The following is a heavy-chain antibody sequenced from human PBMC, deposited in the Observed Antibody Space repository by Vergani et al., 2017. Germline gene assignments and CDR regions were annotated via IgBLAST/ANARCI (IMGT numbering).Heavy chain of an antibody. CDR3: ARQYGSGSYYHIGSPLNSPFDY. V-gene: IGHV5-51*01. D-gene: IGHD3-10*01. Sequence: EVQLVQSGAEVKKPGESLKISCKGSGYSFTSYWIGWVRQMPGKGLEWMGIIYPGDSDTRYSPSFQGQVTISADKSISTAYLQWSSLKASDTAMYYCARQYGSGSYYHIGSPLNSPFDYWGQGTLVTVSS. CDR2: IYPGDSDT. CDR1: GYSFTSYW. J-gene: IGHJ4*02.